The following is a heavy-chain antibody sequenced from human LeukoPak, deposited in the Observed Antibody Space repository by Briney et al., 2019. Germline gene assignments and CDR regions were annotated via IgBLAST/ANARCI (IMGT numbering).Heavy chain of an antibody. CDR3: ATTPPAGLRYSGYDGY. CDR2: IIPIFGTA. J-gene: IGHJ4*02. Sequence: SVKVSCKASGGTFSSYAISWVRQAPGQGLEWMGGIIPIFGTANYAQKFQGRVTITTDESTSTAYMELSSLRSEDTAVYYCATTPPAGLRYSGYDGYWGQGTLVTVSS. V-gene: IGHV1-69*05. D-gene: IGHD5-12*01. CDR1: GGTFSSYA.